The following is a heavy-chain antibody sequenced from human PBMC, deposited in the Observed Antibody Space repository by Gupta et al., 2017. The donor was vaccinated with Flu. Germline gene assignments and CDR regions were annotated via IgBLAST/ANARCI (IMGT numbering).Heavy chain of an antibody. CDR1: GFPFRSYR. CDR3: ARNRGWQQFDY. D-gene: IGHD3-10*01. V-gene: IGHV3-7*01. CDR2: IAADDSVK. J-gene: IGHJ4*02. Sequence: EEQLVESGGGLVQPGGSLRLSCAASGFPFRSYRMDWVRQAPGKGLAWVANIAADDSVKNYADSVKGRFTISRDDAKDSLYLQMNSLRAEDTAVYYCARNRGWQQFDYWGQGALVTVSS.